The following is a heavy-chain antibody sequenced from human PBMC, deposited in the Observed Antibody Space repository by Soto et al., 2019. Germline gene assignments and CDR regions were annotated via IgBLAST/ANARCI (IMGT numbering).Heavy chain of an antibody. D-gene: IGHD4-17*01. CDR1: GGSISSSSYY. Sequence: SETLSLTCTVSGGSISSSSYYWGWIRQPPGKGLEWIGSIYYSGSTYYNPSLKSRVTISVDTSKNQFSLKLSSVTAADTAVYYCVVPTVTTDAFDIWGQGTMVTVSS. V-gene: IGHV4-39*01. CDR3: VVPTVTTDAFDI. CDR2: IYYSGST. J-gene: IGHJ3*02.